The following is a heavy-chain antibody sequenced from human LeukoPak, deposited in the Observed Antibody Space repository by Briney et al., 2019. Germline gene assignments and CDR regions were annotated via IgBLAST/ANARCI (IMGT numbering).Heavy chain of an antibody. CDR1: GFTFSNSW. D-gene: IGHD7-27*01. J-gene: IGHJ3*02. Sequence: GGSLRLSCAASGFTFSNSWMNWVRQAPGKGLEWVANIKQDGSEKYYVDSVKGRFTISRDNAKNSLYLQMNSLRAEDTAVYYCAKDLARLTGPDAFDIWGQGTMVTVSS. CDR2: IKQDGSEK. V-gene: IGHV3-7*03. CDR3: AKDLARLTGPDAFDI.